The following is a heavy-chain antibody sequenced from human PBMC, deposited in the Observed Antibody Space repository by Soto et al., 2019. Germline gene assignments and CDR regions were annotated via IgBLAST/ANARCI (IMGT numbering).Heavy chain of an antibody. CDR2: IYYSGST. Sequence: TSETLSLTCTVSGGSISSGGYYWSWIRQHPGKGLEWIGYIYYSGSTYYNPSLKSRVTISVDTSKNQFSLMLSSVTAADTAVYYCAGEFYFFWRGLKSPGEKYGMDVWGQGTRVTVS. CDR1: GGSISSGGYY. CDR3: AGEFYFFWRGLKSPGEKYGMDV. J-gene: IGHJ6*02. V-gene: IGHV4-31*03. D-gene: IGHD3-3*01.